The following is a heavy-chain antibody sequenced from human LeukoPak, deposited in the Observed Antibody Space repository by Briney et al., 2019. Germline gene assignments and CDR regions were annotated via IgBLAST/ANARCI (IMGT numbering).Heavy chain of an antibody. Sequence: GRSLRLSCAASGFAFGSFAMLWVRQAPGKGLEWVAVIWYDGSNKYYADSVKGRFTISRDNSKNTVFLQMNSLRDEDTAAYYCARGGGTAGGTFHYWGQGTLVTVSS. V-gene: IGHV3-33*01. D-gene: IGHD6-13*01. J-gene: IGHJ4*02. CDR3: ARGGGTAGGTFHY. CDR1: GFAFGSFA. CDR2: IWYDGSNK.